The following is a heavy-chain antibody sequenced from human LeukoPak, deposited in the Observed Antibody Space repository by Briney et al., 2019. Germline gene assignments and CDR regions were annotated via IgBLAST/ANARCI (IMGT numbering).Heavy chain of an antibody. D-gene: IGHD3-16*02. Sequence: SETLSLTCAVYGGSFSGYYWSWIRQPPGKGLEWIGEINHSGSTNYNPSLKSRVTISVDTSKNQFSLKLSSVTTADTAVYYCARAYDYVWGSYRSENWFDPWGQGTLVTVSS. CDR1: GGSFSGYY. CDR3: ARAYDYVWGSYRSENWFDP. J-gene: IGHJ5*02. V-gene: IGHV4-34*01. CDR2: INHSGST.